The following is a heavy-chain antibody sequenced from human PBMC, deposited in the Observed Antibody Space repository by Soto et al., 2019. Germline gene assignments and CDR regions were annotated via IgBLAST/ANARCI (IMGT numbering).Heavy chain of an antibody. CDR1: GGTFSSYT. D-gene: IGHD6-19*01. V-gene: IGHV1-69*08. CDR2: IIPILGIA. J-gene: IGHJ4*02. CDR3: ARDREYSRGLPTQ. Sequence: QVQLVQSGAEVKKPGSSVKVSCKASGGTFSSYTISWVRQAPGQGLEWMGRIIPILGIANYAQKFQGRVTITADKYTSTAYMELSSLRSEDTAVYYCARDREYSRGLPTQWGQGTLVTVSS.